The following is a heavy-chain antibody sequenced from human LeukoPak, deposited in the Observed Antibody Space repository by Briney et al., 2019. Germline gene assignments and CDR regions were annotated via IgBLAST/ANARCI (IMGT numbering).Heavy chain of an antibody. V-gene: IGHV1-2*02. D-gene: IGHD2-15*01. CDR1: GYTFTGYY. CDR2: INPNGGGT. Sequence: ASVKVSCKASGYTFTGYYMHWVRQAPGQGLEWMGWINPNGGGTNYAQKFQGRVTMTRDTSISTAYMELSRLRSDDTAVYYCARDRAYCSGGSCRESDYWGQGTLVTVSS. J-gene: IGHJ4*02. CDR3: ARDRAYCSGGSCRESDY.